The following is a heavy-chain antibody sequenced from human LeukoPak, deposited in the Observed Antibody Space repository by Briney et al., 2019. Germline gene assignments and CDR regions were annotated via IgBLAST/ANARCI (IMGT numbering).Heavy chain of an antibody. CDR1: GGTFSSYA. D-gene: IGHD6-25*01. Sequence: SVKVSXKASGGTFSSYAFSWVRQAPGQGLEWMGGIIPIFDATNYAQKFQGRVTITTDESTSTAYMELSSLRSEDTAVYYCARDLKYSSAPDVDKTFDPWGQGTLVTVSS. J-gene: IGHJ5*02. CDR2: IIPIFDAT. V-gene: IGHV1-69*05. CDR3: ARDLKYSSAPDVDKTFDP.